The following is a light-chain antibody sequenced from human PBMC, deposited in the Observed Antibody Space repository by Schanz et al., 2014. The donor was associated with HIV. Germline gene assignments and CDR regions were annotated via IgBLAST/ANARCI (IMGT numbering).Light chain of an antibody. Sequence: QSVLTQPPSVSAAPGQKVTISCSGSNSNIGHNYVSWYQQLPGTAPKLLIYDNDKRPSGIPDRFSGSKSGTSATLGITELQTEDEADYFCGTWDTSLSAWVFGGGTKLTVL. CDR3: GTWDTSLSAWV. J-gene: IGLJ3*02. CDR2: DND. V-gene: IGLV1-51*01. CDR1: NSNIGHNY.